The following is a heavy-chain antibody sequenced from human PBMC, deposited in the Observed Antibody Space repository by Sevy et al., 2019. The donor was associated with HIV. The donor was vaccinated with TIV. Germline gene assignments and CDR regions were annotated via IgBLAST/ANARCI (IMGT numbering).Heavy chain of an antibody. Sequence: GGSLRLSCAASGFTFSGSAIYWVRQPSGKGLEWVGRIRSKADSYATAYAASVKGRFTISRDDSKNTAFLQMNVLKTEDTAVYYCATPTMTSLDYFDYWGQGTLVTVSS. CDR1: GFTFSGSA. CDR3: ATPTMTSLDYFDY. D-gene: IGHD2-2*01. V-gene: IGHV3-73*01. CDR2: IRSKADSYAT. J-gene: IGHJ4*02.